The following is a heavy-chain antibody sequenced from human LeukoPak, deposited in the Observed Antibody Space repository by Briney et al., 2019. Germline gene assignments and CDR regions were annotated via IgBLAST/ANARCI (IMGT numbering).Heavy chain of an antibody. CDR3: ARGPRGRLWFGDRYNWFDP. CDR2: MNPNSGNT. CDR1: GYTFTSYD. V-gene: IGHV1-8*01. D-gene: IGHD3-10*01. J-gene: IGHJ5*02. Sequence: ASVKVSCKASGYTFTSYDINWVRQATGQGLEWMGWMNPNSGNTGYAQKFQGGVTMTRNTSISTAYMELSSLRSEDTAVYYCARGPRGRLWFGDRYNWFDPWGQGTLVTVSS.